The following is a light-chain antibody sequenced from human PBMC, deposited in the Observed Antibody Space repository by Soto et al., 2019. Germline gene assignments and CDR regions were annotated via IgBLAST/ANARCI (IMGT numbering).Light chain of an antibody. CDR3: QQRSNWPPIP. J-gene: IGKJ5*01. Sequence: EIVLTQSPGTLSLSPGERATLSCRASQSVSSSYLDWYQQKPGQAHRLLIYDASNRATGIPARFSGSGSGTDFTLTISILEPEDFAVYYCQQRSNWPPIPFGQGTRLEIK. V-gene: IGKV3-11*01. CDR1: QSVSSSY. CDR2: DAS.